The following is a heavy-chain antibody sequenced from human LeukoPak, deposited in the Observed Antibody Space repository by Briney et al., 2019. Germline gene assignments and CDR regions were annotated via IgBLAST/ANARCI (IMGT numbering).Heavy chain of an antibody. Sequence: GGSLRLSCAASGFTFSSYAMHWVRQAPGKGLEWVAVISYDGSNKYYADSVKGRFTISRDNSRNTLHLQMNSLRAEDTAVYSCAKASLRYFDWFSDYWGQGTLVTISS. CDR3: AKASLRYFDWFSDY. D-gene: IGHD3-9*01. V-gene: IGHV3-30*18. CDR1: GFTFSSYA. CDR2: ISYDGSNK. J-gene: IGHJ4*02.